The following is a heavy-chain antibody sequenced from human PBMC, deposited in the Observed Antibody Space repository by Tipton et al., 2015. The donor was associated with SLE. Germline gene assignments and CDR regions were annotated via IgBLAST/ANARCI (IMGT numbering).Heavy chain of an antibody. CDR3: ARASLIVVVPAATWFDP. CDR2: INAGNGNT. D-gene: IGHD2-2*01. CDR1: GYTFTSYA. Sequence: QSGAEVKKPGASVKVSCKASGYTFTSYAMHWVRQAPGQRLEWMGWINAGNGNTKYSQKFQGRVTITRDTSASTAYMELSSLRSEDTAVYYCARASLIVVVPAATWFDPWGQGTLVTVSS. V-gene: IGHV1-3*01. J-gene: IGHJ5*02.